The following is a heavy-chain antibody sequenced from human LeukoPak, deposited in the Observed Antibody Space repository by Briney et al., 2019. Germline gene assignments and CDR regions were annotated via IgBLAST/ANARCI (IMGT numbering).Heavy chain of an antibody. CDR3: ARDQVYGSGRFLPDY. J-gene: IGHJ4*02. D-gene: IGHD3-10*01. CDR1: GFTFSDYY. Sequence: GGSLRLSCAASGFTFSDYYMSWIRQAPGKGLEWVSYISSSGSTIYYADSVKGRFTISRDNAKNSLYLQMNSLRAEDTAVYYCARDQVYGSGRFLPDYWGQGTLVTVSS. V-gene: IGHV3-11*01. CDR2: ISSSGSTI.